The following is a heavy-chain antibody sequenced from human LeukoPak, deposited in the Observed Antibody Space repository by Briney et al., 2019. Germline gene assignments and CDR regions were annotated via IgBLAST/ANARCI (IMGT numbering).Heavy chain of an antibody. D-gene: IGHD2-15*01. CDR3: ARAYCSGGSCYLVDY. CDR2: IYRSGST. Sequence: SETLSLTCAVSGGSISSSNWWSWVRQPPGKGLEWIGEIYRSGSTNYNPSLKSRVTISVDKSKNQFSLKLSSVTAADTAVYYCARAYCSGGSCYLVDYWGQGTLVTVSS. V-gene: IGHV4-4*02. J-gene: IGHJ4*02. CDR1: GGSISSSNW.